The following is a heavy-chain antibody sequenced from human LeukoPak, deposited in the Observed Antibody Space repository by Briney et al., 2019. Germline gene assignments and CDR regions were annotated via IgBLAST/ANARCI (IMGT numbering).Heavy chain of an antibody. CDR2: IIPILGIA. V-gene: IGHV1-69*04. Sequence: ASVKVSCKASGGTFSSYAISWVRQAPGQGLEWMGRIIPILGIANYAQKFQGRVTITADKSTSTAYMELSSLRSEDTAVYYCARGASSYDFWSGYYTYYYYGMDVWGQGTTVTVSS. CDR1: GGTFSSYA. J-gene: IGHJ6*02. CDR3: ARGASSYDFWSGYYTYYYYGMDV. D-gene: IGHD3-3*01.